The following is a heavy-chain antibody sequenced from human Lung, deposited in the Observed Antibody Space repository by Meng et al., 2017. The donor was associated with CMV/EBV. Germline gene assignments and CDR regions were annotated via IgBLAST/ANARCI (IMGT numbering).Heavy chain of an antibody. J-gene: IGHJ6*02. CDR1: GYAFISYD. V-gene: IGHV1-8*03. Sequence: ASVKVSCKASGYAFISYDINWVRQATGQGLEWMGCMNPNSGKTGYAQKFQGRVTITRDISINTAYMEVSSLRSEDTAVYFCARAGGNSNYYYGMDVWGQGTTVTVSS. CDR3: ARAGGNSNYYYGMDV. CDR2: MNPNSGKT. D-gene: IGHD4-23*01.